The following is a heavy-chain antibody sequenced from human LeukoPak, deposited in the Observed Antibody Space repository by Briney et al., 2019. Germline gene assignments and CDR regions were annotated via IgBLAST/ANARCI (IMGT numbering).Heavy chain of an antibody. D-gene: IGHD3-22*01. J-gene: IGHJ4*02. CDR3: ASDMHYYDSSGYYR. V-gene: IGHV1-69*02. CDR2: IIPILGIA. Sequence: GASVKVSCKASGGTFSSYTISWVRQAPGQGLEWMGRIIPILGIANYAQKFQGRVTITADKSTSTAYMELSSLRSEDTAVYYCASDMHYYDSSGYYRWGQGTLVTVSS. CDR1: GGTFSSYT.